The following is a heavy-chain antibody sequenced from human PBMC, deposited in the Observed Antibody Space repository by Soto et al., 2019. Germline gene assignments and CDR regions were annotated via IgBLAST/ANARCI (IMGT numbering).Heavy chain of an antibody. J-gene: IGHJ6*03. Sequence: EVQLVESGGGLVQPGGSLRLSCAASGFIFSNYGMRWVRQGQGKGLVWVSSIHSDGSTTIHADSVKGRFTISRDNAKNTLNLQRDSLRAEDTAVYYCARVRPGHYMDVWGKGTTVTVSS. D-gene: IGHD6-25*01. V-gene: IGHV3-74*01. CDR1: GFIFSNYG. CDR3: ARVRPGHYMDV. CDR2: IHSDGSTT.